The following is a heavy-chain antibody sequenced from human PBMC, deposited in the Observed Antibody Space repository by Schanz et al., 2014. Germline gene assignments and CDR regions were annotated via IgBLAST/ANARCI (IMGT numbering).Heavy chain of an antibody. J-gene: IGHJ4*02. D-gene: IGHD4-17*01. Sequence: QAQLMESGGGVVQPGTSLILSCSVSGSSLNTYGIHWFRQPAGKGLEWVAVIWNNGVTKYYADSVRGRFTITRDRFQNTLYLQMSSLRAEDTAVYYCARPRFDYGEVDYWGQGTLVTVSS. CDR3: ARPRFDYGEVDY. CDR2: IWNNGVTK. CDR1: GSSLNTYG. V-gene: IGHV3-33*01.